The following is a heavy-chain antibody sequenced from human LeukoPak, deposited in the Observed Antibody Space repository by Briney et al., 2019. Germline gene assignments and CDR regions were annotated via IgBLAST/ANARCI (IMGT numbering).Heavy chain of an antibody. J-gene: IGHJ3*02. V-gene: IGHV5-51*01. Sequence: GGSLRLSCAASGITLSSYVVHWVRQMPGKGLEWMGIIYPGDSDTRYSPSFQGQVTISADKSISTAYLQWSSLKASDTAMYYCARKRWYYYDSSGYRTDAFDIWGQGTMVTVSS. D-gene: IGHD3-22*01. CDR2: IYPGDSDT. CDR1: GITLSSYV. CDR3: ARKRWYYYDSSGYRTDAFDI.